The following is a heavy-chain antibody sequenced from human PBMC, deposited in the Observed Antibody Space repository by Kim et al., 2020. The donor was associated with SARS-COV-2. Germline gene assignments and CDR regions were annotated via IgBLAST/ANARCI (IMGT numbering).Heavy chain of an antibody. CDR2: IYSGGST. CDR3: ARELDAVVGNWNDGGFGYYYYGMDV. CDR1: GFTVSSNY. J-gene: IGHJ6*02. V-gene: IGHV3-66*01. Sequence: GGSLRLSCAASGFTVSSNYMSWVRQAPGKGLEWVSVIYSGGSTYYADSVKGRFTISRDNSKNTLYLQMNSLRAEDTAVYYCARELDAVVGNWNDGGFGYYYYGMDVWGQGTTVTVSS. D-gene: IGHD1-1*01.